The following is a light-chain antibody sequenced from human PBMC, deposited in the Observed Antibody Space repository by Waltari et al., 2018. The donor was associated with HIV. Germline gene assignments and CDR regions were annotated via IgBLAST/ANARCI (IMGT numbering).Light chain of an antibody. CDR1: STDVGPYDY. CDR2: EVY. Sequence: QSALTQSPTASGSPGQSVTISCSGTSTDVGPYDYVSLYHQHPDKAPRLIIYEVYKRPSGVPDRFSGSKSGNTASLTVSGLQAEDEADYYCTSYAGSDNLMLFGGGTKVTVL. CDR3: TSYAGSDNLML. J-gene: IGLJ2*01. V-gene: IGLV2-8*01.